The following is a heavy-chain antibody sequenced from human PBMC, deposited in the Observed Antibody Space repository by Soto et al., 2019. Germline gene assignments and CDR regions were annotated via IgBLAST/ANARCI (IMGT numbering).Heavy chain of an antibody. V-gene: IGHV1-2*02. D-gene: IGHD1-1*01. CDR3: ARSSDLDHRTTSWFDP. CDR1: GYSFTAYY. J-gene: IGHJ5*02. CDR2: INPNSGYT. Sequence: ASVKVACKAAGYSFTAYYMHWVRQAPGQGLEWMGWINPNSGYTNYAQKFQGRVTMTRDTSISTAYMELSRLRSDDTAVYYCARSSDLDHRTTSWFDPWGPGTLVTVSS.